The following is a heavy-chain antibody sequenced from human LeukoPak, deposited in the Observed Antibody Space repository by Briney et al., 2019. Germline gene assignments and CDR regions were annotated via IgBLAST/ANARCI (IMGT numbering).Heavy chain of an antibody. CDR3: ASYYYYGSGSYRRYFDY. CDR2: IYYSGST. J-gene: IGHJ4*02. CDR1: GGSISSSSYY. Sequence: SETLSLTCTVSGGSISSSSYYWGWIRQPPGKGLEWIGSIYYSGSTYYNPSLKSRVTISVDTSKNQFSLKLSSVTAADTAVYYCASYYYYGSGSYRRYFDYWGQGTLVTVSS. D-gene: IGHD3-10*01. V-gene: IGHV4-39*01.